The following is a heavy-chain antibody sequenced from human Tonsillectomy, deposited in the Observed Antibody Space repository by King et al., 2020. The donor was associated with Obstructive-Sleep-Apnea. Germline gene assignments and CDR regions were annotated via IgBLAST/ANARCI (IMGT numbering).Heavy chain of an antibody. CDR2: ISYDGADK. CDR3: ARDPQGGSYYFDY. CDR1: GFNFSNYA. J-gene: IGHJ4*02. D-gene: IGHD1-26*01. V-gene: IGHV3-30*03. Sequence: VQLVESGGGVVQPGRSLRLSCAASGFNFSNYAFHWVRHAPGKGLEGLAFISYDGADKYFADSAKGRFTISRDNYKRTLFLQMNSLTTEDTAVYYCARDPQGGSYYFDYWGQGTLVTVSS.